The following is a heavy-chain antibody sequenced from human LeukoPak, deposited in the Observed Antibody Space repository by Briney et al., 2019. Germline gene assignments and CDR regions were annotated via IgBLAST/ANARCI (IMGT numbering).Heavy chain of an antibody. CDR3: ASLGPFDS. V-gene: IGHV4-61*02. Sequence: PSETLSLTCTVSGGSISSSSYYWNWIRQPAGKGLEWIGRIYTSVRTSYNPSLKSRVTISVDTSKNQFSLKLSSVTAADTAVYYCASLGPFDSWGQGTLVTVSS. CDR2: IYTSVRT. D-gene: IGHD7-27*01. CDR1: GGSISSSSYY. J-gene: IGHJ4*02.